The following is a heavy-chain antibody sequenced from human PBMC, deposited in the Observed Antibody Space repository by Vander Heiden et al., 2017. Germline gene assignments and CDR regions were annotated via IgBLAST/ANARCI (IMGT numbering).Heavy chain of an antibody. CDR1: GGSISSGGYY. D-gene: IGHD6-13*01. CDR2: IYYSGST. CDR3: AGAAAGIGCLDY. J-gene: IGHJ4*02. Sequence: QVQLQESGPGLVTPSQTLSLTCTVPGGSISSGGYYWSWIRQHPGKGLEWIGYIYYSGSTYYNPSLKSRVTISVDTSKNQFSLKLSSVTAADTAVYYCAGAAAGIGCLDYWGQGTLVTVSS. V-gene: IGHV4-31*03.